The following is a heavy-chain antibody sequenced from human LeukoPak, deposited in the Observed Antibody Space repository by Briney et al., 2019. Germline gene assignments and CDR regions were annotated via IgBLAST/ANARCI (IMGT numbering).Heavy chain of an antibody. Sequence: SETLSLTCTVSGGSISSSSYYWGWIRQRPGKGLEWIGSIYYSGSTYYNPSLKSRVTISVDTSKNQFSLKLSSVTAADTAVYYCARLRENYYYDSSGIIDYWGQGTLVTVSS. D-gene: IGHD3-22*01. CDR3: ARLRENYYYDSSGIIDY. V-gene: IGHV4-39*01. CDR1: GGSISSSSYY. J-gene: IGHJ4*02. CDR2: IYYSGST.